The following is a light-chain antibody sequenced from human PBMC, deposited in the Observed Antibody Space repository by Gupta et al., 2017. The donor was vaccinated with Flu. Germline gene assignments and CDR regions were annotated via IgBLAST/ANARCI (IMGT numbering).Light chain of an antibody. Sequence: SYELTQPPSVSVSPGQTVRISCSGDNLGDKYTSWYQQKPGQSPVLVIYQDFKRPSRVPERFSASNSGNTATLTISGTQTMDEADYYCQAWASSTVVFGGGTKLTVL. J-gene: IGLJ2*01. CDR1: NLGDKY. V-gene: IGLV3-1*01. CDR3: QAWASSTVV. CDR2: QDF.